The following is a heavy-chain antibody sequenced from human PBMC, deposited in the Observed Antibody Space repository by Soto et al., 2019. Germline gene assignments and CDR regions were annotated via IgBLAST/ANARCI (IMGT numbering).Heavy chain of an antibody. CDR2: IIPILETT. V-gene: IGHV1-69*01. CDR1: GGTFSNYA. D-gene: IGHD2-2*01. Sequence: QVQLVQSGAEVKKPGSSVKVSCKASGGTFSNYAFSWVRQVPGQGLEWMGGIIPILETTNYAQKFQGRVTITADESTSTTYMELSSLSSEDTAVFFCARDMIPAAISYRYYAMDVWGQGTTVTVSS. J-gene: IGHJ6*02. CDR3: ARDMIPAAISYRYYAMDV.